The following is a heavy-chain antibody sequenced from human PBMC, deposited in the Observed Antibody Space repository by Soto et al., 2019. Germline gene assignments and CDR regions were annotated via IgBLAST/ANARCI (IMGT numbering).Heavy chain of an antibody. J-gene: IGHJ6*02. V-gene: IGHV3-74*01. D-gene: IGHD2-2*01. CDR3: ARERIYCISTSCYVQYYYYGMDV. CDR1: GFTFSSYW. CDR2: INSDGSST. Sequence: PGGSLRLSCAASGFTFSSYWMHWVRQAPGKGLVWVSRINSDGSSTSYADSVKGRSTISRDNAKNTLYLQMNSLRAEDTAVYYCARERIYCISTSCYVQYYYYGMDVWGQGTTVTVSS.